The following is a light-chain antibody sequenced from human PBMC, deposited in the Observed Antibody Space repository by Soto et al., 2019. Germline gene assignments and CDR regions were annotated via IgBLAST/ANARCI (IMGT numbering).Light chain of an antibody. CDR2: EVN. Sequence: QYVLTQPPSASGSPGQSVTISCTGTTSDVGGYNYVSWYQLHPDKVPKLIIYEVNKRPSGVPDRFSGSKSGSTASLTVSGLQAEDEADYFCSSYAGSKNFILFGGGTKLPVL. CDR1: TSDVGGYNY. V-gene: IGLV2-8*01. CDR3: SSYAGSKNFIL. J-gene: IGLJ2*01.